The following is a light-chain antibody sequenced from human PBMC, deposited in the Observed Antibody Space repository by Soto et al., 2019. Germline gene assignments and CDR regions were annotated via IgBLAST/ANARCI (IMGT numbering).Light chain of an antibody. V-gene: IGKV3-15*01. CDR1: QSVSGN. J-gene: IGKJ1*01. CDR2: GAS. CDR3: HPYNIRPCT. Sequence: DIVMTQSPATLSVSPGEGATLSCRASQSVSGNLAWYQHKPGQAHRLLIHGASTRATGIPARFSGSGSGTEFTLTISILQAEDFAVYYCHPYNIRPCTFGHGTKVDI.